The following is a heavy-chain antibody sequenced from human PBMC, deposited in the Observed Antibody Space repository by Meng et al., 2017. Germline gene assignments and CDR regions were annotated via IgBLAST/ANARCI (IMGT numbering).Heavy chain of an antibody. D-gene: IGHD3-3*01. J-gene: IGHJ4*02. V-gene: IGHV1-69*10. CDR2: IIPILDIT. Sequence: QVQTVQSVSEVKTPGSSVKVSCKASGVTLNSRAISWVRQAPGQGLEWMGGIIPILDITNYAQQFQGRVTITADKSTSTAYMDLSSLTIEDTAVYYCAMWAGVTPSYFWSGPYDYWGQGTLVTVSS. CDR3: AMWAGVTPSYFWSGPYDY. CDR1: GVTLNSRA.